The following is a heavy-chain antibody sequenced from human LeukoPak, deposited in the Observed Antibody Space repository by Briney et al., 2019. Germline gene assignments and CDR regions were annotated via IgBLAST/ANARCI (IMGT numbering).Heavy chain of an antibody. J-gene: IGHJ4*02. V-gene: IGHV1-69*06. CDR1: GGIFSSYV. CDR3: ASGYLGRAGTTDRLDY. D-gene: IGHD4-17*01. CDR2: IIPMFGTA. Sequence: SVKVSCKASGGIFSSYVINWVRQAPGQGLEWMGGIIPMFGTANYAQKFQDRVTFTADKSTSTDYMELSSLRSDDTAVYYCASGYLGRAGTTDRLDYWGQGTLVTVSS.